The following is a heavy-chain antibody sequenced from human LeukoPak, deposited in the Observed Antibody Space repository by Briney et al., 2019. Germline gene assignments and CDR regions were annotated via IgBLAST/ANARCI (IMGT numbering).Heavy chain of an antibody. CDR2: MNPNSGNT. V-gene: IGHV1-8*03. D-gene: IGHD3-22*01. J-gene: IGHJ3*02. CDR3: ARFRSLYYYDSSGYYYGLDAFDI. Sequence: ASVKVSCKASGYTFTSYGISWVRQATGQGLEWMGWMNPNSGNTGYAQKFQGRVTITRNTSISTAYMELSSLRSEDTAVYYCARFRSLYYYDSSGYYYGLDAFDIWGQGTMVTVSS. CDR1: GYTFTSYG.